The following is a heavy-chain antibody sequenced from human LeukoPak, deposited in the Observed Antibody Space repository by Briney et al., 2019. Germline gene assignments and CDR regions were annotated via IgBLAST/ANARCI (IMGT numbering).Heavy chain of an antibody. Sequence: PGGSLRLSCAASGFTFSNYAMSWVRQAPGKGLEWVSSISHSGSYIYYADSVKGRFTISRDNAKNSLYLQMNSLRAEDTPVHYCAREGFGGDYHPLDYWGQGPLVTVSS. CDR3: AREGFGGDYHPLDY. CDR2: ISHSGSYI. CDR1: GFTFSNYA. J-gene: IGHJ4*02. D-gene: IGHD4-17*01. V-gene: IGHV3-21*01.